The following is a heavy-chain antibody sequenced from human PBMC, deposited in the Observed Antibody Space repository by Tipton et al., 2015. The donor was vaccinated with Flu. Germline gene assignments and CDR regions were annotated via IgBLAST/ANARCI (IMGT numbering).Heavy chain of an antibody. V-gene: IGHV4-59*12. CDR1: GGSISSYY. CDR2: IYYSGST. CDR3: AREGRSSGYYSPYYYGMDV. Sequence: TLSLTCTVSGGSISSYYWSWIRQPPGKGLEWIGYIYYSGSTNYNPSLKSRVTISVDTSKNQFSLKLSSVTAADTAVYYCAREGRSSGYYSPYYYGMDVWDQGP. D-gene: IGHD3-22*01. J-gene: IGHJ6*02.